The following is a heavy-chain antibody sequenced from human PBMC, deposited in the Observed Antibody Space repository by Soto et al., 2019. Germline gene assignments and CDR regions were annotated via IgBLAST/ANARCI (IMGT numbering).Heavy chain of an antibody. Sequence: QVQLVESGGGVVQPGRSLRLSCAASGFTFSSYGMHWVRQAPGKGLEWVAVISYDGSNKYYADSVKGRFTISRDNSKNTLYLQTNSLRAEDTAVYYCAKDPSIYSSGWSDYRGQGTLVTVSS. CDR2: ISYDGSNK. J-gene: IGHJ4*02. V-gene: IGHV3-30*18. CDR3: AKDPSIYSSGWSDY. D-gene: IGHD6-19*01. CDR1: GFTFSSYG.